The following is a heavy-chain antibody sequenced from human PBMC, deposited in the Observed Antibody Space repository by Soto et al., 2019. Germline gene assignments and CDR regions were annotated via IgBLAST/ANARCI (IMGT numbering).Heavy chain of an antibody. Sequence: EVQLLESGGGLVQPGGSLRLSCAASGFTFSSYAMSWVRRAPGKGLEWVSAISGSGGSTYYADSVKGRFTISRDNSKNTLYLQMNSLRAEDTVVYYCAKEEIRWLVPQIYWGQGTLVTVSS. CDR1: GFTFSSYA. CDR3: AKEEIRWLVPQIY. J-gene: IGHJ4*02. CDR2: ISGSGGST. D-gene: IGHD6-19*01. V-gene: IGHV3-23*01.